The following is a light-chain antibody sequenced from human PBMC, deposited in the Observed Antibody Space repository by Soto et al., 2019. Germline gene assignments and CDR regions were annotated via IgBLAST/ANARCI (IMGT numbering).Light chain of an antibody. CDR2: DSY. V-gene: IGLV1-51*01. J-gene: IGLJ2*01. Sequence: QSVLTQPPSVSAAPGQRVTIFCSGSSSTIGNNYVSWYQQLPGTAPILLIYDSYYRPSGIPDRFSGSKSGTSATLVITGVQTGDEADYYCGTWDSNLNNGVVFGGGTKLTVL. CDR1: SSTIGNNY. CDR3: GTWDSNLNNGVV.